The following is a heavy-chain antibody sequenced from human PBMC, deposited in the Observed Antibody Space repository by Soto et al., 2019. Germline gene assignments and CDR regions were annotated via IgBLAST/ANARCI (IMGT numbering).Heavy chain of an antibody. D-gene: IGHD1-20*01. CDR1: GGTFSSYA. Sequence: QVQLVQSGAEVKKPGSSVKVSCKASGGTFSSYAISWVRQAPGQGIEWMGGIIPIFGTANYAEKFQGRVTLTGDESTSTAYMELSSLRSEDTAVYYCAREAPYNTAFNYWGQGTLVTVSS. V-gene: IGHV1-69*01. J-gene: IGHJ4*02. CDR2: IIPIFGTA. CDR3: AREAPYNTAFNY.